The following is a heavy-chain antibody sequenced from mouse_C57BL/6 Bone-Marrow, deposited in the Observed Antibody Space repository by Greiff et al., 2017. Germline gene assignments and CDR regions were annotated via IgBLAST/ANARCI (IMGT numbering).Heavy chain of an antibody. Sequence: EVQLQQSVAELVRPGASVTLSCTASGFNIKNTSMHWVKQRPEQGLEWSGRIAPANGNTKYAPKFQGKATITADTSSNTAYLQLSSLTSEDTAIYYCARWGFITTGVWYAMDYWGQGTSGTVSS. CDR2: IAPANGNT. D-gene: IGHD1-1*01. CDR3: ARWGFITTGVWYAMDY. J-gene: IGHJ4*01. V-gene: IGHV14-3*01. CDR1: GFNIKNTS.